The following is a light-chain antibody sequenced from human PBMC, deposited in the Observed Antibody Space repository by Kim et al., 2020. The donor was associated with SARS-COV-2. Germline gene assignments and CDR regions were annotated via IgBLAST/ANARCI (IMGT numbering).Light chain of an antibody. CDR3: QQFNTFPYT. CDR1: QSLSNG. CDR2: KAS. V-gene: IGKV1-5*03. J-gene: IGKJ2*01. Sequence: DIQMTQSPSTLSASVGDRVTFTCRASQSLSNGLAWYQQKPGKAPKLLIYKASSLETGVPSRFSGSESGTEFTLTISSLQPDDSATYFCQQFNTFPYTFGQGTKLEI.